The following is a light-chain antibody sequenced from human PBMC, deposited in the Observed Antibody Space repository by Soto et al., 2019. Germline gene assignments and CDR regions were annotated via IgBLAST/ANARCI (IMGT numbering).Light chain of an antibody. V-gene: IGKV3-11*01. J-gene: IGKJ4*01. CDR3: QQRSNWPLT. Sequence: EIVLTQSPATLSLSPGERATLSCRASQSVSSYLAWYQQKPGQAPRLLIYDASNRATGIPARVSGSGSGTDVTLTISSLEPEDFAVYDCQQRSNWPLTFGGGTKVDIK. CDR2: DAS. CDR1: QSVSSY.